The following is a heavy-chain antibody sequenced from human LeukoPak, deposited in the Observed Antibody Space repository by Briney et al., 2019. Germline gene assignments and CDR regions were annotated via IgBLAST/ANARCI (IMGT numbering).Heavy chain of an antibody. CDR3: AKETSSTITIFGVVTSEYFQH. CDR1: GFTFRNYG. D-gene: IGHD3-3*01. Sequence: GRSLRLSCAASGFTFRNYGMHWIRQAPGKGLEWVGVATIDERSVFCADSVQGRFTISRDNSKSTLCLQMNSLRAEDTAVYYCAKETSSTITIFGVVTSEYFQHWGQGTLVTVSS. J-gene: IGHJ1*01. CDR2: ATIDERSV. V-gene: IGHV3-30*18.